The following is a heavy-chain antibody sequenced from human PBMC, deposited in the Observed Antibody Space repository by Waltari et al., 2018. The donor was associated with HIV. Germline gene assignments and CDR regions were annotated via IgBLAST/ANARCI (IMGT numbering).Heavy chain of an antibody. J-gene: IGHJ5*02. CDR3: ARAPQDSSRWTTQLRRWFDP. Sequence: QLHLPESGPGLVKPSETPSLTCTVSGGSISSSSYYWGGIRQSPGKGLEGIGSIYYSGSTYYNPSLKGRFTVSVDTSKNQFSLELSSVTAADTAVYFCARAPQDSSRWTTQLRRWFDPWGQGTLVTVSS. CDR1: GGSISSSSYY. CDR2: IYYSGST. V-gene: IGHV4-39*07. D-gene: IGHD6-13*01.